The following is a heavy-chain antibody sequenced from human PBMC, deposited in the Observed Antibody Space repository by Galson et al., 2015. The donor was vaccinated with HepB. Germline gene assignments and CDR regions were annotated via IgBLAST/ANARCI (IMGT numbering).Heavy chain of an antibody. CDR2: IIPMFGTT. V-gene: IGHV1-69*13. CDR3: VRATDAGSLRTWFDP. CDR1: GDSFSSHA. J-gene: IGHJ5*02. Sequence: SVKVSCKASGDSFSSHAISWVRQAPGQGLEWMGGIIPMFGTTNYAQKLQGRVAITADESTSTAYMELSSLRSEDAAVYYCVRATDAGSLRTWFDPWGQGTLVTVSS. D-gene: IGHD2-15*01.